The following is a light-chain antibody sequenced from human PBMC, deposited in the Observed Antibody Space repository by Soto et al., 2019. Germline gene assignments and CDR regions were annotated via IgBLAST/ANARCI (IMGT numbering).Light chain of an antibody. CDR2: GAS. J-gene: IGKJ1*01. Sequence: ESVLTPYPGTLYLSPGEIATLSCRASQSVTSNYIAWYQQKPGQAPRLLIFGASIRATAIPDRFSGSGSGTDFTLTISRLEPEDFAVYHCQQYGISPTTFGQGTKVEIK. CDR1: QSVTSNY. CDR3: QQYGISPTT. V-gene: IGKV3-20*01.